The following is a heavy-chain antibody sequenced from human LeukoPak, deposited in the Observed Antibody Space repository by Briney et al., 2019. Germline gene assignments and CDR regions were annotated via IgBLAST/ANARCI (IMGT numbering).Heavy chain of an antibody. V-gene: IGHV1-69*13. J-gene: IGHJ4*02. D-gene: IGHD4-11*01. CDR3: ARDDTVTSHFDY. Sequence: ASVKVSCKASGGTFSSYAISWVRQAPGQGLEWMGGITSIFGTANYAQKFQGRVTITADESTSTAYMELNSLRAEDTAVYYCARDDTVTSHFDYWGQGTLVTVSS. CDR1: GGTFSSYA. CDR2: ITSIFGTA.